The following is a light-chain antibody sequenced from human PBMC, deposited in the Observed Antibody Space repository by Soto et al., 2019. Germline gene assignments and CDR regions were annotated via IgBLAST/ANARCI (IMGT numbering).Light chain of an antibody. CDR2: DVS. CDR3: CSYAGSYTYV. V-gene: IGLV2-11*01. J-gene: IGLJ1*01. CDR1: SSDVGGYNY. Sequence: QSALTQPRSVSGSPGQSVTISCTGTSSDVGGYNYVSWCQQHPGKAPKLMIYDVSKRPSGVPDRSSGSKSGNTASLTISGLQAEDEADYYCCSYAGSYTYVFGTGTKVTVL.